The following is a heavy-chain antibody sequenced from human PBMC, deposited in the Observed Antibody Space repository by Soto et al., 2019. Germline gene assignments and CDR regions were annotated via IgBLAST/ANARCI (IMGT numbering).Heavy chain of an antibody. CDR1: GFTFRGYW. J-gene: IGHJ6*02. V-gene: IGHV3-74*01. D-gene: IGHD2-15*01. CDR3: TQCRGESCHGGYFGMDG. CDR2: INSDGTTT. Sequence: PGGSLRLSCGGSGFTFRGYWMHWVRQSPGKGLVWVSRINSDGTTTAYADSVKGRFTISRDNSKNTLFLQMTSLRADDTAVYYCTQCRGESCHGGYFGMDGWGQGTTVTVSS.